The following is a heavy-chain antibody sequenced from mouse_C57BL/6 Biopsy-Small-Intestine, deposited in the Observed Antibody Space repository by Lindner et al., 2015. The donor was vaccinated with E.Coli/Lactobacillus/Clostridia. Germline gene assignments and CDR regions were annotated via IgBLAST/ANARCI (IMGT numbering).Heavy chain of an antibody. CDR2: ILPGSGST. CDR3: ARRFYTMDS. J-gene: IGHJ4*01. CDR1: DYTFTGYW. Sequence: VQLQESGAEVMRPGASVKFSCKATDYTFTGYWIEWIKQRPGHGLEWVGEILPGSGSTKYNEKFRGKATFTADTSSNTAYMQLSSLTTEDSAIYYCARRFYTMDSWGQGTSVTVSS. V-gene: IGHV1-9*01.